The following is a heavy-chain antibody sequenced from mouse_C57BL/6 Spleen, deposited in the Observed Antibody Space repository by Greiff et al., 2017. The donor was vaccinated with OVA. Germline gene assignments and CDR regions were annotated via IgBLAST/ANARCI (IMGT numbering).Heavy chain of an antibody. CDR1: GFPFSSYA. V-gene: IGHV5-4*03. D-gene: IGHD2-4*01. J-gene: IGHJ3*01. CDR3: ARGDDYDGFAY. CDR2: ISDGGSYT. Sequence: EVKLMESGGGLVKPGGSLKLSCAASGFPFSSYAMYWVRQTPEKRLEWVATISDGGSYTYYPDNVKGRFTISRDNAKNNLYLQRSHLKSEDTAMYYCARGDDYDGFAYWGQGTLVTVSA.